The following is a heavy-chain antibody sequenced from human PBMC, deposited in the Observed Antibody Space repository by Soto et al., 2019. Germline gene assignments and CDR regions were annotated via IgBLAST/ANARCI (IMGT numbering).Heavy chain of an antibody. J-gene: IGHJ6*02. CDR2: IIPISGTT. D-gene: IGHD2-15*01. Sequence: SVKVSCKASGGTFSTHAIIWVRQAPGHGLEWMGGIIPISGTTYYTQKFQGRVTITADEPTSTAFMELSSLKSEDTAVFYCARGYCSGGNCYSGMDVWGQGTMVTVPS. CDR1: GGTFSTHA. V-gene: IGHV1-69*13. CDR3: ARGYCSGGNCYSGMDV.